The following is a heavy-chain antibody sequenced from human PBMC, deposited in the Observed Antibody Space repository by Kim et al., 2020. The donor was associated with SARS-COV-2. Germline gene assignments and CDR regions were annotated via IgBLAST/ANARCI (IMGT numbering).Heavy chain of an antibody. D-gene: IGHD5-18*01. V-gene: IGHV3-7*03. CDR2: IKQDGSEK. CDR3: ARDPADNSYGSFFDY. CDR1: GFTFSSYW. J-gene: IGHJ4*02. Sequence: GGSLRLSCAASGFTFSSYWMSWVRQAPGKGLEWVANIKQDGSEKYYVDSVKGRFTISRDNAKNSLYLQMNSLRAEDTAVYYCARDPADNSYGSFFDYWGQGTLVTVSS.